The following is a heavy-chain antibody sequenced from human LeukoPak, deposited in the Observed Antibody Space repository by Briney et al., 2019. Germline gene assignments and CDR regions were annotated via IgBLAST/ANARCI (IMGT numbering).Heavy chain of an antibody. CDR1: GFTFSSYT. Sequence: GGSLRLSCAASGFTFSSYTMHWVRQAPGKGLEWVAVISYDGSDKYYADSVKGRFTISRDNSKNTLYLQMNSLRAEDTAVYYCARRAGAYSHPYDYWGQGTLVTVSS. V-gene: IGHV3-30*14. J-gene: IGHJ4*02. D-gene: IGHD4/OR15-4a*01. CDR3: ARRAGAYSHPYDY. CDR2: ISYDGSDK.